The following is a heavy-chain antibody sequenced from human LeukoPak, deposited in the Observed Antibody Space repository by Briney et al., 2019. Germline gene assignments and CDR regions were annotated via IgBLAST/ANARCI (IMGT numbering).Heavy chain of an antibody. CDR3: ARDQNYAFDY. Sequence: AGGSLRPSCAASGFTFSSFTMNWVRQAPGKGLEWLSYVTIGGSSMYYADSVKGRFTISRDNAKNSLFLQMNSLRDEDTAVYYCARDQNYAFDYWGQGTLVTVSS. CDR2: VTIGGSSM. V-gene: IGHV3-48*02. D-gene: IGHD1-7*01. CDR1: GFTFSSFT. J-gene: IGHJ4*02.